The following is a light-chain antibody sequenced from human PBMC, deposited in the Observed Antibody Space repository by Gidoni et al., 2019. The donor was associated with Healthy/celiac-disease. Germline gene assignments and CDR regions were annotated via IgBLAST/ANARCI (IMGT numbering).Light chain of an antibody. Sequence: DIQMTQSPSSLSASVGDRVTITCQASQDISNYLNWYQQKPGKAPKLLIYDASSLETGVPSRFSGSGSGTDFSLTISSLQPEDIATYYGQQYDNLLTFGGGTKVEIK. V-gene: IGKV1-33*01. CDR3: QQYDNLLT. J-gene: IGKJ4*01. CDR2: DAS. CDR1: QDISNY.